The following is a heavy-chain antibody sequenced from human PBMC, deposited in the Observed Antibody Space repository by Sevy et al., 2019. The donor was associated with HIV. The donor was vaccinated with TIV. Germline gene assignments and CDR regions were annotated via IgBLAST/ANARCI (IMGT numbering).Heavy chain of an antibody. J-gene: IGHJ4*02. V-gene: IGHV3-49*03. CDR1: GFTFGDYA. D-gene: IGHD4-4*01. CDR2: IRSKAYGGTT. Sequence: GGSLRLSCTASGFTFGDYAMSWFRQAPGKGLEWVGFIRSKAYGGTTEYAASVKGRFTISRDDSKSIAYLQMNSLKTEETAVYYCTVGTTVTLIFDYWGQGTLVTVSS. CDR3: TVGTTVTLIFDY.